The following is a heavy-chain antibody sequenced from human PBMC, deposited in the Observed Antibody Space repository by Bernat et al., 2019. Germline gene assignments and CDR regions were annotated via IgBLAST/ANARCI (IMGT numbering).Heavy chain of an antibody. V-gene: IGHV3-33*01. Sequence: QVQLVESGGGVVQPGGSLRLSCAASGFAFSTSDMHWVRQAPGKGLEWVAVIWHDGTNKYYPDSVKGRFTISRDNAKNTLYLQLNSLRADDTAVYFCARSPSPRESGSYLYYFDSGGQGTLGTVSS. CDR1: GFAFSTSD. CDR3: ARSPSPRESGSYLYYFDS. J-gene: IGHJ4*02. CDR2: IWHDGTNK. D-gene: IGHD1-26*01.